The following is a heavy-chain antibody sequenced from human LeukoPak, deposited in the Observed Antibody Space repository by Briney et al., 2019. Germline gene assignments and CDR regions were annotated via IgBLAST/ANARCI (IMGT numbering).Heavy chain of an antibody. Sequence: GGSLRLSCAASGFTFSSYSMNWVRQAPGKGLEWVSSISSSSNYIYYADSVRGRFTISRDNAKNSLYLQMNSLRAEDTAVYYCARTRGLQRENAFDIWGQGTMVTVSS. CDR2: ISSSSNYI. CDR1: GFTFSSYS. V-gene: IGHV3-21*01. D-gene: IGHD5-24*01. J-gene: IGHJ3*02. CDR3: ARTRGLQRENAFDI.